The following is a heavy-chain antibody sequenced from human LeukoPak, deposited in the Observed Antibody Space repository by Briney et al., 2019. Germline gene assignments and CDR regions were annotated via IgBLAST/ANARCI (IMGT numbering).Heavy chain of an antibody. CDR2: FDPEDGET. D-gene: IGHD6-13*01. CDR1: GYTLTELS. V-gene: IGHV1-24*01. Sequence: ASVKVSCKVSGYTLTELSMHWVRQAPGKGLEWMGGFDPEDGETVYAQKFQGRVTMTEDTSTDTAYMELSSLRSEDTSVYYCAISLPYPRLVAAAGLNYYYYMDVWGKGTTVTVSS. CDR3: AISLPYPRLVAAAGLNYYYYMDV. J-gene: IGHJ6*03.